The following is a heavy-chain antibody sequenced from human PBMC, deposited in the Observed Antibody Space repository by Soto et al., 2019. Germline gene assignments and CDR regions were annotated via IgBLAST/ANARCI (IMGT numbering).Heavy chain of an antibody. CDR2: IYYSGST. CDR1: GGSISSYY. J-gene: IGHJ5*02. CDR3: ARDLTRYYYDSSGYYYVGWFDP. Sequence: PSETLSLTCTVSGGSISSYYWSWIRQPPGKGLEWIGYIYYSGSTNYNPSLKSRVTISVDTSKNQFSLKLSSVTAADTAVYYCARDLTRYYYDSSGYYYVGWFDPWGQGTLVTVSS. V-gene: IGHV4-59*01. D-gene: IGHD3-22*01.